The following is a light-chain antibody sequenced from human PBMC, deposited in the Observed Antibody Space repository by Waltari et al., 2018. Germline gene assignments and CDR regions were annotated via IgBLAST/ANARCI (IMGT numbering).Light chain of an antibody. CDR3: QQNGHPPLT. J-gene: IGKJ4*01. Sequence: DIQMTQSPSSLSASVGDRVTITCQASQDITNSLHGYQEKSGKAPQLLIYDASNLETGVPSRFSGSGSGTDFTFTISSLQPEDVATYYCQQNGHPPLTFGGGTRVDI. CDR1: QDITNS. V-gene: IGKV1-33*01. CDR2: DAS.